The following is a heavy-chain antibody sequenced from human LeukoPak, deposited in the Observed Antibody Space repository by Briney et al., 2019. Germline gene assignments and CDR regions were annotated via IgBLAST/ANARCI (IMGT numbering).Heavy chain of an antibody. J-gene: IGHJ4*02. D-gene: IGHD4-11*01. CDR1: GFTFSSFG. CDR2: IGDNGSDK. Sequence: GGSLRLSCAASGFTFSSFGMHWVRRAPGKGLEWVAVIGDNGSDKYYADSVKGRFTISRDTSRNMLYLQMNSLRAEDTAVYYCGRVRKVSETTYYFDYWGQGTLVTVSS. V-gene: IGHV3-33*01. CDR3: GRVRKVSETTYYFDY.